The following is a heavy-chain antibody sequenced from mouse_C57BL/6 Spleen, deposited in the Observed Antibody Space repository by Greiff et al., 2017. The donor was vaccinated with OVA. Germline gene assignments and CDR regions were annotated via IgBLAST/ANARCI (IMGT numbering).Heavy chain of an antibody. D-gene: IGHD2-10*01. CDR1: GYAFTNYL. Sequence: VQLQESGAELVRPGTSVKVSCKASGYAFTNYLIEWVKQRPGQGLAWIGVINPGSGGTNYNEKFKGKATLTADKSSSTAYMQLSSLTSEDSAVYFCARSYYGRYYFDYWGQGTTLTVSS. V-gene: IGHV1-54*01. J-gene: IGHJ2*01. CDR2: INPGSGGT. CDR3: ARSYYGRYYFDY.